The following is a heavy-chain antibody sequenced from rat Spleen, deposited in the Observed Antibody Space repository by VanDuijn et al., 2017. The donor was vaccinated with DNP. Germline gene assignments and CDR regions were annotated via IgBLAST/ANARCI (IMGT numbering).Heavy chain of an antibody. D-gene: IGHD1-4*01. CDR3: AGRPPPTRGPFDY. J-gene: IGHJ2*01. Sequence: EVQLVESGGDLVQPGRSLKLSCAVSGITFGDHNMAWVRQAPKKGLEWVATISYDGSETYYRDSVKGRFTISRNNARSTLYLQMDRLRSEDTAAYYCAGRPPPTRGPFDYWGQGVTVTVSS. CDR2: ISYDGSET. V-gene: IGHV5-7*01. CDR1: GITFGDHN.